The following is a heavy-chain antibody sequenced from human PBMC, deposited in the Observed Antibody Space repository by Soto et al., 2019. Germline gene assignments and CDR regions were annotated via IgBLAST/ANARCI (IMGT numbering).Heavy chain of an antibody. CDR3: ATEMGATQGPFDN. D-gene: IGHD1-26*01. V-gene: IGHV3-23*01. CDR2: LSNTGRRT. J-gene: IGHJ4*02. Sequence: GGSLRLSCVVSVFPFGANAMSWVRQAPGKGLEWVSGLSNTGRRTSYADSVKGRFSISRDNSENTVYLQMNSLRVEDTAVYYCATEMGATQGPFDNWGQGTLVTVSS. CDR1: VFPFGANA.